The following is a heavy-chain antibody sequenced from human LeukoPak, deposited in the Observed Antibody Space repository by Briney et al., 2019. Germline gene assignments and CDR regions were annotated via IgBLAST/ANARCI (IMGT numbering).Heavy chain of an antibody. D-gene: IGHD6-13*01. Sequence: GGSLRLSCAASGFTFTTYAMTWVRQAPGKGLEWVANIKQDGSEKYYVDSVKGRFTISRDNAKNSLYLQMNSLRAEDTAVYYCARQQLSQLYYFDNWGQGTLVTVSS. CDR3: ARQQLSQLYYFDN. V-gene: IGHV3-7*05. CDR2: IKQDGSEK. CDR1: GFTFTTYA. J-gene: IGHJ4*02.